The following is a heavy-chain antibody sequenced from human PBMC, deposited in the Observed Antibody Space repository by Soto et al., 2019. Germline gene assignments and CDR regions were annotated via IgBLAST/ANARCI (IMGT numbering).Heavy chain of an antibody. CDR1: GGSFSGYY. CDR3: ARGRGDGYNQHWYFDL. D-gene: IGHD3-10*01. CDR2: INHSGST. Sequence: PSETLSLTCAVYGGSFSGYYWRWIRQPPGKGLDWIGEINHSGSTNYNPSLKSRVSISVGTSNNQFSLKLSSVTAADTAVYYCARGRGDGYNQHWYFDLWGRGTLVTVS. V-gene: IGHV4-34*01. J-gene: IGHJ2*01.